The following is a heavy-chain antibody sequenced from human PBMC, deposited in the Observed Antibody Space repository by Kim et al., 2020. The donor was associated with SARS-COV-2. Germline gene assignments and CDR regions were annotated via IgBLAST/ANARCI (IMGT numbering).Heavy chain of an antibody. Sequence: SETLSLTCTVSGGSISSCSYYWGWLRQPPGKGLEWIGCIYDSGSTYYNPPLQSRVTISVATTKNQFSLKLSSVTAADTAVYYCASQWKWFGALFYFAY. CDR3: ASQWKWFGALFYFAY. CDR1: GGSISSCSYY. D-gene: IGHD3-10*01. CDR2: IYDSGST. V-gene: IGHV4-39*01. J-gene: IGHJ4*01.